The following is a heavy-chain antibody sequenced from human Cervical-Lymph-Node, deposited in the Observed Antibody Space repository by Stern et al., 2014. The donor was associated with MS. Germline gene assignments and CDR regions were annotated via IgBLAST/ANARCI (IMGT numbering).Heavy chain of an antibody. Sequence: QLVQSGAEVMQPGSSVKVSCKASGGTFSNYATSWVRQVPGQGLEWVGGIIPIFDIVHYAQKYQGRVTIAADESTSTDYMEVNGVTHEDTAVYYCARASLTSGYYYSHLAYWGQGTLVTVSS. J-gene: IGHJ4*02. V-gene: IGHV1-69*01. D-gene: IGHD3-22*01. CDR3: ARASLTSGYYYSHLAY. CDR1: GGTFSNYA. CDR2: IIPIFDIV.